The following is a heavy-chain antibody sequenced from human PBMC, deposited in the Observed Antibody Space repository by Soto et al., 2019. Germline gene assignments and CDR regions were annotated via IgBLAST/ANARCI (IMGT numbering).Heavy chain of an antibody. CDR2: IYWDDSK. V-gene: IGHV2-5*02. CDR1: GFSLTTDRVG. J-gene: IGHJ4*02. Sequence: QITLKESGPTLVKPTQTLTLTCTFSGFSLTTDRVGVGWIRQPPGEALEWLAVIYWDDSKTYRPSLESRLTITKDTSKTHLALTMTNMASVYTATYYCANASGGRSLYWCPGTLVTVSS. D-gene: IGHD1-26*01. CDR3: ANASGGRSLY.